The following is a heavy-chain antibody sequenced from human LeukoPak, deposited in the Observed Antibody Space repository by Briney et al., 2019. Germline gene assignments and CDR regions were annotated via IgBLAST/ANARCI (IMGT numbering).Heavy chain of an antibody. CDR2: IYYSGST. Sequence: SETLSLTCTVSGGSISSYYWSWIRQTPGKGLEWIGYIYYSGSTNFNPSLKSRVTISVDTSKNQFSLKPSSVTAADTAVYYCASRWFGEFQSDAANWFDPWGQGTLVTVSS. CDR1: GGSISSYY. CDR3: ASRWFGEFQSDAANWFDP. D-gene: IGHD3-10*01. J-gene: IGHJ5*02. V-gene: IGHV4-59*12.